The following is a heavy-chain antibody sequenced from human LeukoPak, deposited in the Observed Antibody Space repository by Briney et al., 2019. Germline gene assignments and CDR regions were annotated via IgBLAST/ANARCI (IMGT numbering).Heavy chain of an antibody. J-gene: IGHJ4*02. CDR1: GFTFSNFA. Sequence: HPGGSLRLSCAASGFTFSNFAMNWVRQAPGKGLEWVSIISGSGDTTHYTDSVKGRFTVSRDNSKNTLYLQMNSLRAEDTALYYCARNWGDSSSWYPDYWGQGTLVTVSS. CDR2: ISGSGDTT. V-gene: IGHV3-23*01. D-gene: IGHD6-13*01. CDR3: ARNWGDSSSWYPDY.